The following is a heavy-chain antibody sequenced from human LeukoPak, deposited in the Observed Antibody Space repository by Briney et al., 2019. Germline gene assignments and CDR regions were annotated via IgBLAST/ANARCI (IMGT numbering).Heavy chain of an antibody. V-gene: IGHV4-39*01. CDR3: ARAKPPITMVRGVIRWFDP. Sequence: SETLSLTCTVSGGSISSSSYYWGWIRQPPGKGLEWIGSIYYSGSTYYNPSLKSRVTISVDTSKNQLSLKLSSVIAADTAVYYCARAKPPITMVRGVIRWFDPWGQGTLVTVSS. CDR1: GGSISSSSYY. J-gene: IGHJ5*02. CDR2: IYYSGST. D-gene: IGHD3-10*01.